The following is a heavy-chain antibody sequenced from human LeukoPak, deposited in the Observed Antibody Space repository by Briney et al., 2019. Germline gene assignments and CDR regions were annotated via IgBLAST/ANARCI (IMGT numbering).Heavy chain of an antibody. V-gene: IGHV3-15*01. CDR1: GFTFSRYA. Sequence: PGGSLRLSCAASGFTFSRYAMHWVRQAPGKGLEWVGRIKSKTHGGTTDYAAPVKGRVTISRDDSKNTLYLQMNSLETEDTAVYYCTTGWDHGDLTPHYYFDYWGQGTLVTVSS. J-gene: IGHJ4*02. CDR2: IKSKTHGGTT. CDR3: TTGWDHGDLTPHYYFDY. D-gene: IGHD4-17*01.